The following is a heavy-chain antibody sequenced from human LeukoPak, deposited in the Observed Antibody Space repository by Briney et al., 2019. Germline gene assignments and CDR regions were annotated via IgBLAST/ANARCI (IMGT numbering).Heavy chain of an antibody. CDR3: ARERIAAAGKAATDY. D-gene: IGHD6-13*01. CDR1: GGSISSYY. J-gene: IGHJ4*02. Sequence: PSETLSLTCTVSGGSISSYYWSWIRQPAGKGLEWIGRIYTSGSTNYNPSLKSRVTMSVDTSKNQFSLKLSSVTAADTAVYYCARERIAAAGKAATDYWGQGTLVTVSS. V-gene: IGHV4-4*07. CDR2: IYTSGST.